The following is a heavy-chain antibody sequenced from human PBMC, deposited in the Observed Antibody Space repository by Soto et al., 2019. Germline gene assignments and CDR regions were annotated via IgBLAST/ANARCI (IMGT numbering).Heavy chain of an antibody. CDR1: GYTFTSYG. CDR2: ISAYNGNT. V-gene: IGHV1-18*04. J-gene: IGHJ6*02. D-gene: IGHD3-3*01. CDR3: ARGAITIFGVVITEDYYYGMDV. Sequence: QVQLVQSGAEVKKPGASVKVSCKASGYTFTSYGISWVRQAPGQGLEWMGWISAYNGNTNHAQKLQGRVTMTTDTSTSTAYMELRRLRSDDTAVYYCARGAITIFGVVITEDYYYGMDVWGQGTTVTVSS.